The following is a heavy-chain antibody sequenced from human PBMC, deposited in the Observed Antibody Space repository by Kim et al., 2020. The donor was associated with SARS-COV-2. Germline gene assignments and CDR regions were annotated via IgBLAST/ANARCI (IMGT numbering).Heavy chain of an antibody. Sequence: GGSLRLSCAASGFTFSNYGMTWVRQAPGKGLEWVSSITRDGTTLYSDSSMGRLTTFCDNTNNISHLQLNSLLAADTAAFYCCAYHGAGSHYPYWYHGTL. J-gene: IGHJ4*01. D-gene: IGHD3-10*01. CDR3: CAYHGAGSHYPY. V-gene: IGHV3-23*01. CDR1: GFTFSNYG. CDR2: ITRDGTT.